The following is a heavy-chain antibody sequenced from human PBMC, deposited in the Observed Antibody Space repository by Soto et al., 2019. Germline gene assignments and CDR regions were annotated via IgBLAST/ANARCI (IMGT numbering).Heavy chain of an antibody. CDR2: ISSSSTI. D-gene: IGHD3-3*01. V-gene: IGHV3-48*02. J-gene: IGHJ6*02. Sequence: GSLRLSCAASGFTFSSYSMNWVRQAPGKGLEWVSYISSSSTIYYADSVKGRFTISRDNAKNSLYLQMNSLRDEDTAVYYCARDRYSYYDFWSGSLPYYYFGMDVWGQGTTVTVSS. CDR3: ARDRYSYYDFWSGSLPYYYFGMDV. CDR1: GFTFSSYS.